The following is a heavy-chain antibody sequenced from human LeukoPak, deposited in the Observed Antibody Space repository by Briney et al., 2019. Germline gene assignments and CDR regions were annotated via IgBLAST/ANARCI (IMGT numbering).Heavy chain of an antibody. Sequence: PGVSLRLSCAASGFTFSTYWMLWVRQAPGKGRVWVLRINTDRSSTSYADSGKGRFTISRDNTKNTLYLQMNSLRAEDTVVYYCARILSSGSGGFDYWGQGTLVTVSS. CDR1: GFTFSTYW. V-gene: IGHV3-74*01. CDR2: INTDRSST. J-gene: IGHJ4*02. D-gene: IGHD1-26*01. CDR3: ARILSSGSGGFDY.